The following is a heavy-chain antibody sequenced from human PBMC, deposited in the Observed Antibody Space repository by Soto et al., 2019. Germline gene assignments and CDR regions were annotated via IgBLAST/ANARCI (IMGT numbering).Heavy chain of an antibody. D-gene: IGHD3-9*01. CDR3: ARTREYYDILTGQYYYFDY. CDR1: GGSISSSSYY. Sequence: SETLSLTCTVSGGSISSSSYYWGWIRQPPGEGLEWIGSIYYSGSTYYNPSLKSRVTISVDTSKNQFSLKLSSVTAADTAVYYCARTREYYDILTGQYYYFDYWGQGTLVTVSS. V-gene: IGHV4-39*01. J-gene: IGHJ4*02. CDR2: IYYSGST.